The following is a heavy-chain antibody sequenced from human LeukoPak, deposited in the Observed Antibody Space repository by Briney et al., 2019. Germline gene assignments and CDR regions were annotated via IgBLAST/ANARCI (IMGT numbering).Heavy chain of an antibody. J-gene: IGHJ4*02. CDR2: VYYSDS. CDR3: ARGVLTGYYGDFDY. Sequence: SQTLSLTCTVSGGSVSSGGYYWSWIRQHPGKGLEWIGYVYYSDSYYNPSLKSRVTVSVDTSKNQFSLNLNSVTAADTAVYYCARGVLTGYYGDFDYWGQGTLVTVSS. V-gene: IGHV4-31*03. D-gene: IGHD3-9*01. CDR1: GGSVSSGGYY.